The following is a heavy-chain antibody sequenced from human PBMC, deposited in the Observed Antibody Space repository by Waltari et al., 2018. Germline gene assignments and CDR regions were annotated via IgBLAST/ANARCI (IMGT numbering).Heavy chain of an antibody. CDR1: GYIFSGYF. CDR3: VRETIYRGTPSGSFSI. Sequence: QGQLVQSGAEVKKPGASVKVSCKASGYIFSGYFIHWLRRARGEDLGWMERTDPANGWTTDAQKFHGRVYMTRDTSITTLYLELSSLTSDDAAVYYCVRETIYRGTPSGSFSIWGQGTMVTVSS. V-gene: IGHV1-2*06. D-gene: IGHD1-26*01. CDR2: TDPANGWT. J-gene: IGHJ3*02.